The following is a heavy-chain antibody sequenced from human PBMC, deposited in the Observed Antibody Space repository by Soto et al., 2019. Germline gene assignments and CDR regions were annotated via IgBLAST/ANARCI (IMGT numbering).Heavy chain of an antibody. Sequence: PSDTLSLTCAVYGGSVTGYYWNWIRQPPGKGLEWIGEINHTGSTHYNPSLKSRVTMSVDTSKNQFSLRLSSVTAADTAIYYCAIDNSPASSGYYDFFDTWGQPTMVPV. D-gene: IGHD3-22*01. CDR2: INHTGST. J-gene: IGHJ3*02. CDR1: GGSVTGYY. V-gene: IGHV4-34*01. CDR3: AIDNSPASSGYYDFFDT.